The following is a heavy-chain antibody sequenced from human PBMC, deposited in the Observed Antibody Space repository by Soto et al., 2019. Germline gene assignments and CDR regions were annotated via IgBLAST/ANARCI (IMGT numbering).Heavy chain of an antibody. Sequence: GGSLRLSCAASGFTFSNAMTWVRQAPGKGLEWVSAISDSGTNTYYADSVKGRFTISRDNSKNTLYLQMNSLRVEDTAVYYCAKTPYGDYYYYMDVWGKGTTVTVSS. CDR1: GFTFSNA. D-gene: IGHD4-17*01. CDR2: ISDSGTNT. CDR3: AKTPYGDYYYYMDV. V-gene: IGHV3-23*01. J-gene: IGHJ6*03.